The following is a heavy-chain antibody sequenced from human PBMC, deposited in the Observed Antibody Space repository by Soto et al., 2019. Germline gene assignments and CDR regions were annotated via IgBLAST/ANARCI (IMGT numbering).Heavy chain of an antibody. J-gene: IGHJ6*02. D-gene: IGHD5-18*01. CDR3: ARDRHRYSYESYGMDV. Sequence: SETLSLTCTVSGGSISSYYWSWIRQPPGKGLEWIGYIYYSGSTNYNPSLKSRVNISVDTSKNQFSLKLSSVTAADTAVYYCARDRHRYSYESYGMDVWGQGTTVTVSS. CDR2: IYYSGST. CDR1: GGSISSYY. V-gene: IGHV4-59*01.